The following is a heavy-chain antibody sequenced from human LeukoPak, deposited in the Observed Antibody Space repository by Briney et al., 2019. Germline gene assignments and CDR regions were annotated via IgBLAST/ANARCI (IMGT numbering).Heavy chain of an antibody. D-gene: IGHD6-13*01. CDR3: ARGRAGMDY. CDR1: GGSISSYY. Sequence: SETLSLTCTVSGGSISSYYWSWIRQPPGKGPEWIGYIYYSGSTNYNPSLKSRVTISVDTSKNQFSLKLSSVTAADTAVYYCARGRAGMDYWGQGTLVTVSS. CDR2: IYYSGST. V-gene: IGHV4-59*01. J-gene: IGHJ4*02.